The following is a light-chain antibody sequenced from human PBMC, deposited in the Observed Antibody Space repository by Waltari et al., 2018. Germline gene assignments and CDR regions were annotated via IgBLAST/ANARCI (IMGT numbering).Light chain of an antibody. V-gene: IGKV3-11*01. Sequence: EIVLTQSPATLSLSPGERATLSCRASQSVSSYLAWYQQKPGQAPRILIYDASNRATGIPARFSGSGSGTDFTITISSLEPEDVAVYYCQQRSNWPPPITFGQGTRLEIK. CDR1: QSVSSY. CDR3: QQRSNWPPPIT. J-gene: IGKJ5*01. CDR2: DAS.